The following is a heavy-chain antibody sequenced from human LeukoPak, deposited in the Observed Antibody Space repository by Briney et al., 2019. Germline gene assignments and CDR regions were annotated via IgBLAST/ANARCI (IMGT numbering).Heavy chain of an antibody. D-gene: IGHD6-13*01. V-gene: IGHV3-7*01. CDR3: ARDLEGYSSSWFYYYYGMDV. Sequence: GGSLRLSCAASGFTFSSYWMSWVRQAPGKGLEWVANIKQDGSEKYYVDSVKGRSTISRDNAKNSLYLQMNSLRAEDTAVYYCARDLEGYSSSWFYYYYGMDVWGQGTTVTVSS. CDR2: IKQDGSEK. CDR1: GFTFSSYW. J-gene: IGHJ6*02.